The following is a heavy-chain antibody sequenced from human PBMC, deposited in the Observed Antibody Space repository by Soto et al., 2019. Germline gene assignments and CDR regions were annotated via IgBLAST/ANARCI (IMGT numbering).Heavy chain of an antibody. V-gene: IGHV4-39*01. CDR1: GGSISSSSYY. D-gene: IGHD3-3*01. CDR2: IYYSGST. J-gene: IGHJ4*02. Sequence: QLQLQESGPGLVKPSETLSLTCTVSGGSISSSSYYWGWLRQPPGKGLEWIGSIYYSGSTYYNPSIKIRGHISVDKSKNQFSLKLSVVTAADTAVDYCARRTYVFWSGSPYYFDYWGQGTLVTVSS. CDR3: ARRTYVFWSGSPYYFDY.